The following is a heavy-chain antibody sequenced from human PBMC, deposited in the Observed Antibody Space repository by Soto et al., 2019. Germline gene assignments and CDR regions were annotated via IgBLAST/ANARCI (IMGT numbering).Heavy chain of an antibody. V-gene: IGHV4-59*01. CDR2: IYYSGST. Sequence: PSETLSLTCTVSGGSIGSYYWGWFRQPPGKGLEWIGYIYYSGSTNYSPSLKSRVTISVDTSKNQFSLKLRSVSAADTAVYYCARLGVSPSTASYYHGLDVWGQGTTVTVSS. CDR3: ARLGVSPSTASYYHGLDV. D-gene: IGHD3-16*01. CDR1: GGSIGSYY. J-gene: IGHJ6*02.